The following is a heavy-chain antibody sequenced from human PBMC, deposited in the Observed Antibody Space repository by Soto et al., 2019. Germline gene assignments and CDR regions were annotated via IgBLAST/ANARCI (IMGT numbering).Heavy chain of an antibody. V-gene: IGHV3-30*04. J-gene: IGHJ4*02. CDR1: GFPLSDFG. Sequence: QVQLVESGGGVVQPGRSRRLSCAVSGFPLSDFGLHWVRQAPGKGLEWVAVISYDGRNKYYADSVKGRITISRDSSTKTLYLQMNSLRTEDTAVYYCARESESTGYLDYWGQGTLVTVSS. CDR3: ARESESTGYLDY. D-gene: IGHD2-8*02. CDR2: ISYDGRNK.